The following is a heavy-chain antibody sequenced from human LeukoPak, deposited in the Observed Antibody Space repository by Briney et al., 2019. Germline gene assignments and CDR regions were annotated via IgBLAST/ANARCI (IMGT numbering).Heavy chain of an antibody. CDR1: GYSISSGYY. J-gene: IGHJ4*02. D-gene: IGHD6-19*01. Sequence: PSETLSLTCALSGYSISSGYYWGWIRQPPGKGLEWIGSMYHSGSTYYNPSLKSRVTISVDTSKNQFSLKLSSVTAADTAMYYCARAVAGDFDSWGQGTLVTVSS. CDR2: MYHSGST. CDR3: ARAVAGDFDS. V-gene: IGHV4-38-2*01.